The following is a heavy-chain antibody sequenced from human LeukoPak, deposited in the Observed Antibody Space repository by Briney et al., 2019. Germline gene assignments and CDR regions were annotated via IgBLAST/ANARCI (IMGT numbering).Heavy chain of an antibody. D-gene: IGHD6-13*01. CDR2: INPSGGST. J-gene: IGHJ4*02. Sequence: ASVKVSCKASGYTFTSYYMHWVRQAPGQGLEWMGIINPSGGSTSYAQKFQGRVTMTRDTSTSTLYMELSSLESDDTAVYFCARAVAAGRRFDYWGQGTLAIVSS. V-gene: IGHV1-46*01. CDR3: ARAVAAGRRFDY. CDR1: GYTFTSYY.